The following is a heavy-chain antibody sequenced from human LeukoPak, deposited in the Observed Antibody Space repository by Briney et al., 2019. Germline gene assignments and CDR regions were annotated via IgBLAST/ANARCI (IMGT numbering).Heavy chain of an antibody. Sequence: VASVKVSCKASGYTFTSYGISWVRQAPGQGLEWMGRISAYNGNTNYAQKLQGRVTMTTDTSTSTAYMELRSLRSDDTAVYYCAREGGIAVAGSGGSYNWFDPWGQGTLVTVSS. V-gene: IGHV1-18*01. D-gene: IGHD6-19*01. CDR3: AREGGIAVAGSGGSYNWFDP. CDR2: ISAYNGNT. CDR1: GYTFTSYG. J-gene: IGHJ5*02.